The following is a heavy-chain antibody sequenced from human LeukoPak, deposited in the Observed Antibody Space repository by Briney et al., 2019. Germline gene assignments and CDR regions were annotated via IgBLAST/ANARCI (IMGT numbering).Heavy chain of an antibody. CDR1: GLTFYSYG. CDR3: AKGHSAHGTGFDC. V-gene: IGHV3-23*01. D-gene: IGHD1-14*01. J-gene: IGHJ4*02. CDR2: ISGSGDTT. Sequence: GGSLRLSCAASGLTFYSYGMSWVRRAPGKGLERVSGISGSGDTTYYADSVKGRFTISRDNSMNTLYRQMNSLRVEDTGVYYCAKGHSAHGTGFDCWGQGTQVAVSS.